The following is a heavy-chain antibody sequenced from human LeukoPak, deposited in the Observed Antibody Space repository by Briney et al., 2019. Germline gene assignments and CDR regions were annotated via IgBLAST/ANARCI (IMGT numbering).Heavy chain of an antibody. CDR3: ASANYYDSSGYSRGAFDI. V-gene: IGHV4-38-2*02. J-gene: IGHJ3*02. Sequence: PSETLSLTCSVSGYSFSSGFYWGWIRQPPGKGLEWIGSLFHSGSTYYNPSLKSRVTISVDTSKNQFSLKLSSVTAADTAVYYCASANYYDSSGYSRGAFDIWGQGTMVTVSS. CDR2: LFHSGST. D-gene: IGHD3-22*01. CDR1: GYSFSSGFY.